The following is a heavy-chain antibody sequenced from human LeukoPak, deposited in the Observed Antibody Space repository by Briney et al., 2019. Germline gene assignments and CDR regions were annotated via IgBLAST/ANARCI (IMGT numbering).Heavy chain of an antibody. CDR3: ARDGSGSDMYYYGMDV. D-gene: IGHD3-10*01. CDR2: IYHSGST. V-gene: IGHV4-4*02. J-gene: IGHJ6*02. CDR1: GGSISSSNW. Sequence: PSETLSLTCAVCGGSISSSNWWSWVRQPPGKGLEWIGEIYHSGSTNDNPSLKSRVTISVDKSKNQFSLKLSSVTAADTPVYYCARDGSGSDMYYYGMDVWGQGTTVTVSS.